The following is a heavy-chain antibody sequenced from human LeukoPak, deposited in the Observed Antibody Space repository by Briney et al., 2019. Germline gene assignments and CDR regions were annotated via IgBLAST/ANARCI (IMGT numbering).Heavy chain of an antibody. V-gene: IGHV3-23*01. CDR1: GFAFSAFA. J-gene: IGHJ3*02. CDR3: AKGGAAMTDAPHGDVVTTTLDGFDI. Sequence: PGGSLRLSCVASGFAFSAFAISWVRQAPGKGLEWVSAVSGSGGRTFYADSVGGRFTVSRDNSKKTVFPQMDSLRAEDTAVYYCAKGGAAMTDAPHGDVVTTTLDGFDIWGQGTMVTVSS. CDR2: VSGSGGRT. D-gene: IGHD2-21*02.